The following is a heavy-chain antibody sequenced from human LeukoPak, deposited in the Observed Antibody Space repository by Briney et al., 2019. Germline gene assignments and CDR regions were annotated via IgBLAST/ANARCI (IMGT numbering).Heavy chain of an antibody. V-gene: IGHV3-21*01. CDR3: AKGGGYEAQYYYYYLDV. J-gene: IGHJ6*03. CDR1: GFTFSSYS. CDR2: ISSSSSYI. Sequence: GGSLRLSCAASGFTFSSYSMNWVRQAPGKGLEWVSSISSSSSYIYYADSVKGRFTISRDNAKNSLYLQMNSLRAEGTAVYYCAKGGGYEAQYYYYYLDVWGKGTTVTISS. D-gene: IGHD5-12*01.